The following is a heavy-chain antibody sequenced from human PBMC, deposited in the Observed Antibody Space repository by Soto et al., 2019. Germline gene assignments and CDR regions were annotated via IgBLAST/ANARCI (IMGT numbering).Heavy chain of an antibody. V-gene: IGHV3-48*03. J-gene: IGHJ6*02. CDR1: GFTFSSYE. Sequence: QLVESGGGSVQPGRSLRLSCAPSGFTFSSYEMNWVRQAPGKGLEWVSYISVSGTMRFYADAVKGRFTISRGNTKKILYLQMNSLRAEDTALYYCATAGLTGTVWGQGTTVTVSS. CDR2: ISVSGTMR. CDR3: ATAGLTGTV. D-gene: IGHD3-9*01.